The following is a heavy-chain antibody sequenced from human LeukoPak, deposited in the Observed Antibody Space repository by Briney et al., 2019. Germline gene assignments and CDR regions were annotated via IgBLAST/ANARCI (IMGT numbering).Heavy chain of an antibody. Sequence: SVKVSCKASGGTFSSYAISWVRQAPGQGLERMGRIIPIFGTANYAQKFQGRVTITTDESTSTAYMELSSLRSEDTAVYYCARGPYYDSSGYYFPFDYWGQGTLVTVSS. D-gene: IGHD3-22*01. CDR1: GGTFSSYA. CDR2: IIPIFGTA. V-gene: IGHV1-69*05. J-gene: IGHJ4*02. CDR3: ARGPYYDSSGYYFPFDY.